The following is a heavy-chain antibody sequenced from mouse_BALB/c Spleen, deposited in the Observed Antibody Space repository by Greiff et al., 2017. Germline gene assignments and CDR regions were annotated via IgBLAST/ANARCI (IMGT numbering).Heavy chain of an antibody. CDR2: IRLKSNNYAT. Sequence: DVKLVESGGGLVQPGGSMKLSCVASGFTFSNYWMNWVRQSPEKGLEWVAEIRLKSNNYATHYAESVKGRFTISRDDSKSSVYLQMNNLRAEDTGIYYCTSPYDGYPPFAYWGQGTLVTVSA. CDR3: TSPYDGYPPFAY. V-gene: IGHV6-6*02. D-gene: IGHD2-3*01. CDR1: GFTFSNYW. J-gene: IGHJ3*01.